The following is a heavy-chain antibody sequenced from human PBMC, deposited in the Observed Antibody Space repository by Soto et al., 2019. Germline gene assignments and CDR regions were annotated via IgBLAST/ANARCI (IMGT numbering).Heavy chain of an antibody. Sequence: SVKVSCKASGGTFSTYTIIWVRQAPGQGLEWMGRIIPMLDITNTAQSFQGRVMITADKSTSTAYLELSALRSDDTAIYFCTLGSWSSETFDIWGRGTMVTVSS. CDR3: TLGSWSSETFDI. V-gene: IGHV1-69*02. CDR2: IIPMLDIT. J-gene: IGHJ3*02. CDR1: GGTFSTYT. D-gene: IGHD6-13*01.